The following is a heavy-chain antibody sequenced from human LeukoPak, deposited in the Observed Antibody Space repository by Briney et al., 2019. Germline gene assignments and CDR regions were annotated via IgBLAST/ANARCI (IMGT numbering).Heavy chain of an antibody. D-gene: IGHD2-2*01. Sequence: ASVKVSCKASGYTFTSYDINWVRQATGQGLEWMGWMNPNSGNTGYAQKFQGRVTMTRNTSISTAYMELSSLRSEDTAVYYCARGLRSKYRSSTSCRKNNWFDPWGQGTLVTVSS. CDR3: ARGLRSKYRSSTSCRKNNWFDP. V-gene: IGHV1-8*01. CDR1: GYTFTSYD. J-gene: IGHJ5*02. CDR2: MNPNSGNT.